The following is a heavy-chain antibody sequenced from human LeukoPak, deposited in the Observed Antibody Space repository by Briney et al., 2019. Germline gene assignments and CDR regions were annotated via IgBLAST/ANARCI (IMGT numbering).Heavy chain of an antibody. J-gene: IGHJ6*02. CDR3: AREVFYGDPTNYYYYYGMDV. CDR2: MNPNSGNT. Sequence: GASVKVSCTASGYTFTSYDINWVRQATGQGLEWMGWMNPNSGNTGYAQKFQGRVTMTRNTSISTAYMELSSLRSEDTAVYYCAREVFYGDPTNYYYYYGMDVWGQGTTVTVSS. V-gene: IGHV1-8*01. D-gene: IGHD4-17*01. CDR1: GYTFTSYD.